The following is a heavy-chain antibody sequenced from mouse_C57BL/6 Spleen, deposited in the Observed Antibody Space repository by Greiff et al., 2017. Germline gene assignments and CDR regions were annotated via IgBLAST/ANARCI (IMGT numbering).Heavy chain of an antibody. CDR3: ARSGYDYDGRFYCDY. Sequence: QVQLQQPGAELVKPGASVKLSCKASGYTFTSYWMHWVKQRPGQGLEWIGMIHPNSGSTNYNEKFKSKATLTVDKSSSTAYMQLSSLTSEDSAVYYCARSGYDYDGRFYCDYWGQGTTLTVSS. CDR2: IHPNSGST. V-gene: IGHV1-64*01. D-gene: IGHD2-4*01. J-gene: IGHJ2*01. CDR1: GYTFTSYW.